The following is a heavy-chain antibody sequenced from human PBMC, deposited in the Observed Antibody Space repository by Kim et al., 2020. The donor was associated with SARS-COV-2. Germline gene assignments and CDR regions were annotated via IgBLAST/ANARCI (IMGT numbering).Heavy chain of an antibody. CDR2: IIPILGIA. Sequence: SVKVSCKASGGTFSSYAISWVRQAPGQGLEWMGRIIPILGIANYAQKFQGRVTITADKSTSTAYMELSSLRSEDTAVYYCARACWGSTSCYLSGMDVWGQGTTVTVSS. V-gene: IGHV1-69*04. CDR3: ARACWGSTSCYLSGMDV. CDR1: GGTFSSYA. J-gene: IGHJ6*02. D-gene: IGHD2-2*01.